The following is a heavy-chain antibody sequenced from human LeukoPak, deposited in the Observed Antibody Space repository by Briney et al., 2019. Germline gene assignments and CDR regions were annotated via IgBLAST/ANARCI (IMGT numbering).Heavy chain of an antibody. J-gene: IGHJ4*02. Sequence: GASVKVSCKASGYTFTGHYMHWVRQAPGQGLEWMGWINPNSGGTNYAQKFQGRVTMTRDTSISTAYMELSRLRSDDTAVYYCARLDTAMVTSIDYWGQGTLVTVSS. D-gene: IGHD5-18*01. V-gene: IGHV1-2*02. CDR2: INPNSGGT. CDR3: ARLDTAMVTSIDY. CDR1: GYTFTGHY.